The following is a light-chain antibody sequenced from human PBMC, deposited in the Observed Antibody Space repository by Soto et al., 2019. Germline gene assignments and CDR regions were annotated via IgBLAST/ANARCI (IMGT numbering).Light chain of an antibody. CDR1: QSVLYDSNNKNY. Sequence: DIVMTQSPDSLAVSLGERVTINCKSSQSVLYDSNNKNYLAWYQQKPGQPPKRLIYWASTRESGVPNRFSGSGSGTDFTLTISSLQTEDVAVYYCQQYYDTSYTFGQGTNLEIK. V-gene: IGKV4-1*01. J-gene: IGKJ2*01. CDR3: QQYYDTSYT. CDR2: WAS.